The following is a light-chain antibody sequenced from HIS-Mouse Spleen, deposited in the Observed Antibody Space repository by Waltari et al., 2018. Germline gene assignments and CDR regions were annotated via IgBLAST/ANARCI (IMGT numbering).Light chain of an antibody. V-gene: IGKV1-33*01. Sequence: DIQLTQSPSSLSASVGDRVPITCQASQDISNYLNWYQQKPGKAPKLLIYDASNLETGDPSRFSGSGSGTDFTFTISSLQPEDIATYYCQQYDNLPLTFGGGTKVEIK. CDR3: QQYDNLPLT. CDR2: DAS. CDR1: QDISNY. J-gene: IGKJ4*01.